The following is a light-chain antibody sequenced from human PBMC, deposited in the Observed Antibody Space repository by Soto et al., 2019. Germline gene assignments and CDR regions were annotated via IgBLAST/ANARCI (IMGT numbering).Light chain of an antibody. CDR1: QSVSSSY. CDR2: GAS. CDR3: QQYGSSPWT. J-gene: IGKJ1*01. Sequence: EIVLTQSPGTLSLSPGERATLSCTASQSVSSSYLAWYQQKPGQAPRLLIYGASSRATGIPDRFSGSGSGTDFTLTISRLEPEDFAVYYCQQYGSSPWTFGQGTNVDI. V-gene: IGKV3-20*01.